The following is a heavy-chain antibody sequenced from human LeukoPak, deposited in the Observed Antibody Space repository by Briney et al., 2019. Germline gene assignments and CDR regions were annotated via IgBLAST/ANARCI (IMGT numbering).Heavy chain of an antibody. Sequence: PGRSLRLSCAASGFTFSSYAMHWVRQAPDKGLEWVAVISYDGSNKYYADSVKGRFTISRDNSKNTLYLQMNSLRAEDTAVYYCARAVAGTDYFDYWGQGTLVTVSS. CDR2: ISYDGSNK. J-gene: IGHJ4*02. CDR1: GFTFSSYA. CDR3: ARAVAGTDYFDY. D-gene: IGHD6-19*01. V-gene: IGHV3-30*04.